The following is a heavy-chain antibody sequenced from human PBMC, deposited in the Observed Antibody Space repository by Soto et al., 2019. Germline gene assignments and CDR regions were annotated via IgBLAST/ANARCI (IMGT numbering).Heavy chain of an antibody. Sequence: PSETLSLTCTVSGGSVSSGSYYWSWIRQPPGKGLEYIGYLYYSGSTNYNPSLKSRVTISVDTPKNQFSLKLTSVTAADTAIYYCARGQAFWTGYSRMPYYFDYWGQGTLVTVSS. J-gene: IGHJ4*02. CDR2: LYYSGST. CDR3: ARGQAFWTGYSRMPYYFDY. CDR1: GGSVSSGSYY. D-gene: IGHD3-3*01. V-gene: IGHV4-61*01.